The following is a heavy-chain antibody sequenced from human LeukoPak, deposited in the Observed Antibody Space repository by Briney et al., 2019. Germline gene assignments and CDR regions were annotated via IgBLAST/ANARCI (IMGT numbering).Heavy chain of an antibody. CDR3: ARVRRYCSRGSCYSYFFDY. Sequence: GGSLRLSCAASGFSFADYGMSWVRQAPGKGLEWVSGINWNGGSTGYAGSVRGRFTISRDNAKGSLYLQMNSLRAEYTAVYSCARVRRYCSRGSCYSYFFDYWGQGTLVTVSS. CDR1: GFSFADYG. CDR2: INWNGGST. D-gene: IGHD2-15*01. V-gene: IGHV3-20*04. J-gene: IGHJ4*02.